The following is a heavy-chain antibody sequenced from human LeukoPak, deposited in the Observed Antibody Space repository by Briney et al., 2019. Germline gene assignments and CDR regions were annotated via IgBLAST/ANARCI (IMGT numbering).Heavy chain of an antibody. CDR3: AKGGVSSLHYFDY. D-gene: IGHD6-6*01. J-gene: IGHJ4*02. Sequence: GGSLRLSCAASGFTFSSYAMGWVRQAPGKGLEWVSSIRAGGDATYYADSVKGRFTISRDNSKNTLYLQMNSLRAEDTAVYYCAKGGVSSLHYFDYWGQGTLVTVSS. CDR1: GFTFSSYA. CDR2: IRAGGDAT. V-gene: IGHV3-23*01.